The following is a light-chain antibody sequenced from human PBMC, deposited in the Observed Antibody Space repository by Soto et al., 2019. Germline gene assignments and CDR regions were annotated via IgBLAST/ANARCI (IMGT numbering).Light chain of an antibody. CDR2: GAS. V-gene: IGKV3-20*01. J-gene: IGKJ2*01. Sequence: EIVLTQSPGTLSLSPGERATLSFRASQSVSSSYLAWYQQKPGQAPRLLIYGASSRATGIPDRFSGSGSGTDVTLTISRLEPEDFAVYYCQQYGSSPPYTFGQGTKLQIK. CDR3: QQYGSSPPYT. CDR1: QSVSSSY.